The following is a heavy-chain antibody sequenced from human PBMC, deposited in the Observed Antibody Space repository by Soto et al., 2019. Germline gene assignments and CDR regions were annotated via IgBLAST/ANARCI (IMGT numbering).Heavy chain of an antibody. V-gene: IGHV4-31*03. J-gene: IGHJ5*02. D-gene: IGHD1-26*01. CDR3: ARGRIVGATFDP. CDR1: GGSISSGGYY. Sequence: TLSLTCTVSGGSISSGGYYWSWIRPHPGKGLEWIGYIYYSGSTYYNPSLKSRVTISVDTSKNQFSLKLSSVTAADTAVYYCARGRIVGATFDPWGQGTLVTVSS. CDR2: IYYSGST.